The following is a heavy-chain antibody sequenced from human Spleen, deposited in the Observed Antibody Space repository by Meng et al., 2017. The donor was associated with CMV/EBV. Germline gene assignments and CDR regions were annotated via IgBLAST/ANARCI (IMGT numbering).Heavy chain of an antibody. CDR1: GFTFSNYG. Sequence: GGSLRLSCAASGFTFSNYGMHWVRQAPGKGLEWVAFIQYDGSDKYYADSVRGRFSISRDNSKNTLYLQMNSLRAEDTAVYYCARDRMYGGNDIDYWGQGTLVTVSS. D-gene: IGHD4/OR15-4a*01. CDR3: ARDRMYGGNDIDY. CDR2: IQYDGSDK. V-gene: IGHV3-30*02. J-gene: IGHJ4*02.